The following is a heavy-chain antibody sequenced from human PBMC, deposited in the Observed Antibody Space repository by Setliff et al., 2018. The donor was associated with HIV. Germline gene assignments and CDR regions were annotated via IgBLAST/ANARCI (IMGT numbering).Heavy chain of an antibody. CDR1: GGSISSSNW. CDR2: MYHTGST. D-gene: IGHD5-12*01. CDR3: ARQPLYNDYDWRSYYFDY. Sequence: PSETLSLTCAVSGGSISSSNWWGWIRQSPGKGLEWIGSMYHTGSTYYSPSLNSRFTISVDTSKNQFSLKLRSVTAADTAVYYCARQPLYNDYDWRSYYFDYWGQGSLVTVSS. V-gene: IGHV4-38-2*01. J-gene: IGHJ4*02.